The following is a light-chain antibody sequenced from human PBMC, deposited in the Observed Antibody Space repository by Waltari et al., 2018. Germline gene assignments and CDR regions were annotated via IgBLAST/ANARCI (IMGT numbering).Light chain of an antibody. CDR3: QQGYRTPLT. V-gene: IGKV1-39*01. J-gene: IGKJ4*01. CDR1: QRIGNY. CDR2: AAA. Sequence: DIQMTQSPSSLSASVGDRVTITSRASQRIGNYFNWYQQKPGKAPKVLIYAAASLQSGVPSRVSGSGSGTDFTLTISTLQPEDFATYYCQQGYRTPLTFGGGTKVESK.